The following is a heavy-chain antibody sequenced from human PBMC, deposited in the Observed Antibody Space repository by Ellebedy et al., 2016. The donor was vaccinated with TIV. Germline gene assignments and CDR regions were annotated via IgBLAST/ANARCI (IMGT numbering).Heavy chain of an antibody. CDR1: GGSFSGYY. CDR3: ARELSTRYYGSGSNFYGVDV. Sequence: MPGGSLRLSCGVYGGSFSGYYWNWIRQPPGKEMEWIGDINHRGSTNYNPSLKSRVTISVDTSKNQFSLRLSSVTAADTAVYYCARELSTRYYGSGSNFYGVDVWGQGTTVTVSS. V-gene: IGHV4-34*01. D-gene: IGHD3-10*01. J-gene: IGHJ6*02. CDR2: INHRGST.